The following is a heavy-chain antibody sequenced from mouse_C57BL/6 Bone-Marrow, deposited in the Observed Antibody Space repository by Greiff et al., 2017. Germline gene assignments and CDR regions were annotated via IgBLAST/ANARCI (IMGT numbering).Heavy chain of an antibody. J-gene: IGHJ3*01. CDR1: GFNIKDDY. V-gene: IGHV14-4*01. CDR3: TSYYYGSSSPFAY. Sequence: EVQRVESGAELVRPGASVKLSCTASGFNIKDDYMHWVKQRPEQGLEWIGWFDPANGDTEYASKFQGKATITADTSSNTAYLQLSSLTSEDTAVYYCTSYYYGSSSPFAYWGQGTLVTVSA. D-gene: IGHD1-1*01. CDR2: FDPANGDT.